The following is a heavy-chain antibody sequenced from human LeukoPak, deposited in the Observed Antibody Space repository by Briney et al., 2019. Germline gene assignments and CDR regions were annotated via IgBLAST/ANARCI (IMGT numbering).Heavy chain of an antibody. J-gene: IGHJ3*02. CDR3: ARDKDDYGDYVVPGSFDI. D-gene: IGHD4-17*01. V-gene: IGHV4-4*07. CDR1: GGSISSYY. CDR2: IYTSGST. Sequence: SETLSLTCTVSGGSISSYYWSWIRQPAGKGLEWIGRIYTSGSTNYNPSLKSRVTMSVDTSKNQFSLKLSSVTAADTAVYYCARDKDDYGDYVVPGSFDIWGQGTMVTVSS.